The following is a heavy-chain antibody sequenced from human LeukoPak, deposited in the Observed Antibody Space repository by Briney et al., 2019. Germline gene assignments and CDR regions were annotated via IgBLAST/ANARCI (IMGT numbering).Heavy chain of an antibody. V-gene: IGHV3-74*01. CDR1: GFTFSSSW. Sequence: GGSLRLSCAVSGFTFSSSWMHWVRQAPGKGLVWLSRINNDGSSTIYADSVKGRFTFSRDNAENTLFLEMSSLRVEDTAVYYCVRERNNFWSGHHSIFDSWGQGTLVTVSS. CDR3: VRERNNFWSGHHSIFDS. D-gene: IGHD3-3*01. J-gene: IGHJ4*02. CDR2: INNDGSST.